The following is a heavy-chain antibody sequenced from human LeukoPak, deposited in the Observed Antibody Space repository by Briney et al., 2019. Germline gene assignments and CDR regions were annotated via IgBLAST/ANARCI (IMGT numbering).Heavy chain of an antibody. J-gene: IGHJ1*01. D-gene: IGHD2-15*01. Sequence: SQPLSLTCTVSGGSISSGGYYWTWIRQHPGKGLEWIGYIYYSGSTYYNPSLKSRVTISVDTSKNQFSLRLSSVTAADTAVYYCALGYCGGGSCYAREYFQHWGQGTLDTVSS. V-gene: IGHV4-31*03. CDR2: IYYSGST. CDR1: GGSISSGGYY. CDR3: ALGYCGGGSCYAREYFQH.